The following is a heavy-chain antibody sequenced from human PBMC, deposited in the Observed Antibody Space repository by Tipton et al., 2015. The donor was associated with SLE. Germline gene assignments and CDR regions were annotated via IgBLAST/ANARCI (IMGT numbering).Heavy chain of an antibody. CDR2: IYYSGST. CDR3: ARATTVGPRGWFDP. V-gene: IGHV4-39*07. J-gene: IGHJ5*02. D-gene: IGHD4-23*01. CDR1: GGSISSSSYY. Sequence: TLSLTCTVSGGSISSSSYYWGWIRQPPGKGLEWIGSIYYSGSTYYNPSLKSRVTISVDTSKNQFSLKLGSVTAADTTVYYCARATTVGPRGWFDPWGQGTLVTVSS.